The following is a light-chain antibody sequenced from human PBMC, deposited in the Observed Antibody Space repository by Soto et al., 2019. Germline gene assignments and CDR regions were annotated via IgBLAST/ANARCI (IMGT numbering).Light chain of an antibody. J-gene: IGKJ4*01. CDR1: QGVCRF. V-gene: IGKV3-11*01. CDR2: DAS. CDR3: QQRGGWPLT. Sequence: EIVLTQSPATLSLFPGERAALSCRASQGVCRFLAWYQQKPGQAPRLLIYDASNRATGLPARFSGSGSETELTLAINNLEPEDFAVYYSQQRGGWPLTFGGGTKVEIK.